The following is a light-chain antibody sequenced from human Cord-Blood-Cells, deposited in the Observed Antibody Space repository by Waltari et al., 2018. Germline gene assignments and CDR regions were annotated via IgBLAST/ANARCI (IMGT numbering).Light chain of an antibody. CDR3: QQSYSTLFT. J-gene: IGKJ3*01. CDR1: QSISSY. V-gene: IGKV1-39*01. CDR2: SAS. Sequence: DIQMTQSPSSLSASVGDRVTITCRASQSISSYFNWYQQKPGKAPKPLIYSASSLQSGVPSRFSGSGSGTDFTLTISSLQPEDFATYYCQQSYSTLFTFGPGTKVDIK.